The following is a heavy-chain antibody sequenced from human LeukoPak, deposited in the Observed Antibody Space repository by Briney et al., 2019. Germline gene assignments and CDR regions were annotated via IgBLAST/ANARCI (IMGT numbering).Heavy chain of an antibody. V-gene: IGHV3-30*18. J-gene: IGHJ4*02. CDR2: TSYDGSNK. D-gene: IGHD6-13*01. CDR1: GFTFSSYG. CDR3: AKGGRDSSSWYVDY. Sequence: PWGSLRLSCAASGFTFSSYGMHWVRQAPGKGLEWVAVTSYDGSNKYYADSVKGRFTISRDNSKNTLYLQMNSLRAEDTAVYYCAKGGRDSSSWYVDYWDQGTLVIVSS.